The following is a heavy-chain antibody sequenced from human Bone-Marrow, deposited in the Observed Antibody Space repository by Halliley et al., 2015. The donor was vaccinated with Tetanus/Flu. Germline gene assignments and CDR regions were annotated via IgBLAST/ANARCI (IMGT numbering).Heavy chain of an antibody. CDR3: ASLGGAPEKGAPGVTVWGFPP. V-gene: IGHV4-34*01. Sequence: GLVKPSETLSLTCAVYGGSFSGYYWTWIRQPPGKGLEWVGEIHHSGSAKYNPSLESRVTISLDTSKNQFSLKLTSVVAEDTAVYFGASLGGAPEKGAPGVTVWGFPPGGPGPLVPASS. J-gene: IGHJ5*02. CDR2: IHHSGSA. CDR1: GGSFSGYY. D-gene: IGHD3-16*01.